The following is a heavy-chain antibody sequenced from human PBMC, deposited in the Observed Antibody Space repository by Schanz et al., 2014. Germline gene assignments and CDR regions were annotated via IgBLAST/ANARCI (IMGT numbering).Heavy chain of an antibody. D-gene: IGHD5-18*01. J-gene: IGHJ4*02. CDR2: INPDSGGT. Sequence: QVQLVQSGAEVKKPGASVKVSCKASGYTLTAYYMHWVRQAPGQGLEWMGWINPDSGGTNYAQKFQGRVTMTRDTSISTAYMELSSLRSEDTAVYYCARRDTVMGGDYWGQGTLVTVSS. CDR3: ARRDTVMGGDY. CDR1: GYTLTAYY. V-gene: IGHV1-2*02.